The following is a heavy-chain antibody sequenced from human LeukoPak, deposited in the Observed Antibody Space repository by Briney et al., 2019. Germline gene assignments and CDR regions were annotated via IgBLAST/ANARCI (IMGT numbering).Heavy chain of an antibody. CDR2: IVPLFRAS. Sequence: SVKLSCTAAGGTFSSYAVSWVRLAPAQGLEWMGGIVPLFRASIYAQTFQGRVTITADESTSRAYMEMSSLISEETAVYYCARSDASVLRFLVWLPGSEDYWGRGPLATASS. CDR1: GGTFSSYA. J-gene: IGHJ4*02. CDR3: ARSDASVLRFLVWLPGSEDY. V-gene: IGHV1-69*13. D-gene: IGHD3-3*01.